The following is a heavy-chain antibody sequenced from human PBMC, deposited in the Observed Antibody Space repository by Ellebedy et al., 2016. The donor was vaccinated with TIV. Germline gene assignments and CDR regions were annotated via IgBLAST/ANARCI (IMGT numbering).Heavy chain of an antibody. D-gene: IGHD5-24*01. CDR3: ARRGRDGFSYMDV. J-gene: IGHJ6*03. V-gene: IGHV3-30-3*01. CDR1: GFTLRKYT. CDR2: VSNDGNKK. Sequence: GGSLRLSCAASGFTLRKYTMHWVCQAPGKGLEWLANVSNDGNKKYYGDSVKGRFSISRDNSKNTLHLQMNSLRAEDMAVYYCARRGRDGFSYMDVWGKGTTVTVSS.